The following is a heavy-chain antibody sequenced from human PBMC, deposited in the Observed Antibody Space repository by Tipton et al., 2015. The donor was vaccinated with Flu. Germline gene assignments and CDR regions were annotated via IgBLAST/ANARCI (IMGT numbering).Heavy chain of an antibody. CDR3: ARDLVVIGGTVLDY. Sequence: SLRLSCAASGFTFSSYGMHWVRQAPGKGLEWVAVIWYDGSNKYYADSVKGRFTISRDNSKNTLYLQMNSLRAEDTAVYYCARDLVVIGGTVLDYWGQGTLVTVSS. CDR1: GFTFSSYG. D-gene: IGHD3-22*01. CDR2: IWYDGSNK. J-gene: IGHJ4*02. V-gene: IGHV3-33*01.